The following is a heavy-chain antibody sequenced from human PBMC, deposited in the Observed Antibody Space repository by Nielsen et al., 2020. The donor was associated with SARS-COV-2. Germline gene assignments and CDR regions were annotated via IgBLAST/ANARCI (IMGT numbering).Heavy chain of an antibody. CDR3: ARGLVGYCSGGSCSHEDNWFDP. J-gene: IGHJ5*02. CDR1: GFTFSSYA. V-gene: IGHV3-30-3*01. Sequence: GESLKISCAASGFTFSSYAMHWVRQAPGKGLEWVAVISYDGSNKYYADSVKGRFTISRDNSKNTLYLQMNSLRAEDTAVYYCARGLVGYCSGGSCSHEDNWFDPWGQGTLVTVSS. D-gene: IGHD2-15*01. CDR2: ISYDGSNK.